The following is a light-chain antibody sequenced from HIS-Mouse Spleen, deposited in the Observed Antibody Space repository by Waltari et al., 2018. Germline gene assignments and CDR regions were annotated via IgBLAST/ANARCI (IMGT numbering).Light chain of an antibody. V-gene: IGLV3-21*03. CDR1: NIGSKR. J-gene: IGLJ2*01. CDR2: DDS. Sequence: SYELTQPPSVSVAPGKTARITCGGNNIGSKRVHWYQQKPGQAPLLVVYDDSDRPSGIPERFSGSNSGNTATLTISRVEAGDEADYYCQVWDSSSDHVVFGGGTKLTVL. CDR3: QVWDSSSDHVV.